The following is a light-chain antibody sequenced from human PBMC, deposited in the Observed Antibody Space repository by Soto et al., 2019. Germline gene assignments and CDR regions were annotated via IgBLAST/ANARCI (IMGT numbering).Light chain of an antibody. V-gene: IGLV2-14*01. CDR1: SSDVGGYNY. CDR3: SSYTSSSSLYV. CDR2: EVS. Sequence: QSALTQPASVSGSPGQSITISCTGTSSDVGGYNYVSWYQQHPGKAPKLMIYEVSNRPSGVSNRFSDSKSVNTASLTISGLHAEDEADYYCSSYTSSSSLYVFGTGTNVTVL. J-gene: IGLJ1*01.